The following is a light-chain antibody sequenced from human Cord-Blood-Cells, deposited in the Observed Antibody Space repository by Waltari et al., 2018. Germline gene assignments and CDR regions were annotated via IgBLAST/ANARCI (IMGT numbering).Light chain of an antibody. J-gene: IGKJ4*01. CDR1: QSISSY. V-gene: IGKV1-39*01. Sequence: DIQMTQSPSSLSASVGDSVTITCRASQSISSYLTWYQQKPGKAPKLLIYAASSLQSGVPSRFSGSGSGTDFTLTISSLQPEDCATYYCQQSYSTPPTFGGGTKVEIK. CDR2: AAS. CDR3: QQSYSTPPT.